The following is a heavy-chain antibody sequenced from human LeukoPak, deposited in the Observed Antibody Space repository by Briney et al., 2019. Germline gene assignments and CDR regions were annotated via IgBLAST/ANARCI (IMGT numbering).Heavy chain of an antibody. CDR3: ARDPVAALPLDY. D-gene: IGHD6-19*01. Sequence: ASVKVSCKASGYTFTSYYMHWVRQAPGQGLEWMGIINPSGGSTSYAQKFQGRVTMTRDMSTSTVYMELSSLRSEDTAVYYCARDPVAALPLDYWGQGTLVTVSS. V-gene: IGHV1-46*01. CDR2: INPSGGST. J-gene: IGHJ4*02. CDR1: GYTFTSYY.